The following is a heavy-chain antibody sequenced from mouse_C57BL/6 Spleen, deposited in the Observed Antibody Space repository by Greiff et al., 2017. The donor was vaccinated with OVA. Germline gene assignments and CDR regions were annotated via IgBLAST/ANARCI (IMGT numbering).Heavy chain of an antibody. CDR2: INPDSSTI. CDR3: ARPYGSSPYWYFDV. D-gene: IGHD1-1*01. Sequence: EVKLVESGGGLVQPGGSLKLSCAASGIDFSRYWMSWVRRAPGKGLEWIGEINPDSSTINYAPSLKDKFIISRDNAKNTLYLQMSKVRSEDTALYYGARPYGSSPYWYFDVWGTGTTVTVSS. CDR1: GIDFSRYW. V-gene: IGHV4-1*01. J-gene: IGHJ1*03.